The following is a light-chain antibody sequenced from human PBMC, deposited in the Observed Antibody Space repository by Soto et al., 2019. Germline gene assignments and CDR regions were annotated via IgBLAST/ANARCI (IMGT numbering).Light chain of an antibody. V-gene: IGLV1-47*01. Sequence: QSVLTQPPSASGTPGQRVTISCSGSSSNIGSNYVYWYQQLPGKAPKLLIYRNNQRPSGVPDRFSGSKSGTSGSLAISGLRSEDEADYYCAAWDDSLSGWVFGGGTKLTVL. CDR3: AAWDDSLSGWV. CDR2: RNN. J-gene: IGLJ3*02. CDR1: SSNIGSNY.